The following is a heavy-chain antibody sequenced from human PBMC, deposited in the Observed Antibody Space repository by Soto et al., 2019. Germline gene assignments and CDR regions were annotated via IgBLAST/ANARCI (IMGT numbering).Heavy chain of an antibody. Sequence: QVQLVQSGAEVKKPGSSVKVSCKASGGTFSSYAISWVRQAPGQGLEWMGGIIPIFGTANYAQKFQDRVTITADESTSTAYMELNSLRSEDTAVYYCARDSAAGTTLWPPAYWGQGTLVTVSS. D-gene: IGHD6-13*01. CDR1: GGTFSSYA. J-gene: IGHJ4*02. CDR2: IIPIFGTA. CDR3: ARDSAAGTTLWPPAY. V-gene: IGHV1-69*01.